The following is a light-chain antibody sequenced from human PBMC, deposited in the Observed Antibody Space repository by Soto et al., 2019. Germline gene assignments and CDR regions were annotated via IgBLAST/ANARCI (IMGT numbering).Light chain of an antibody. CDR1: SSDVGGYNY. CDR2: DVN. V-gene: IGLV2-14*03. J-gene: IGLJ1*01. Sequence: LTQPASVSGSPGQSITISCTGTSSDVGGYNYVSWYQHHPGKAPKLLIYDVNSRPSGVSDRFSGSKSGNTASLTISGLQAEDEADYYCSSYTSSSTEVFGTGTKVTVL. CDR3: SSYTSSSTEV.